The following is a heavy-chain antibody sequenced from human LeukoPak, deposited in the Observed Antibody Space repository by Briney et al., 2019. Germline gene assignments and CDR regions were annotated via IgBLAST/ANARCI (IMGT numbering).Heavy chain of an antibody. V-gene: IGHV4-59*01. D-gene: IGHD3-3*02. CDR2: IYYSGST. CDR3: ARGSIWFDP. CDR1: GGSISSYY. Sequence: SETLSLTCTVSGGSISSYYWSWIRQPPGKGLEWIGYIYYSGSTNYNPSLKSRVTISVDTSKNQFSLKLSSVTAADTAVYYCARGSIWFDPWGQGTLVTVSS. J-gene: IGHJ5*02.